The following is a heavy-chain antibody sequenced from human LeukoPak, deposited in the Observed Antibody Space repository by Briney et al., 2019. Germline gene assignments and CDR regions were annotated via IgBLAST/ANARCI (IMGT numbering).Heavy chain of an antibody. CDR1: GSTLDDCA. Sequence: PGRSLTLSCAASGSTLDDCAMLWARQARGKGLVWVSGISWYSGSIGYAGSVKGRFTTCRDNAKNSLYLQMNSLRAEDTALYYCAKDISPRPDYFDYWGQGTLLTVSS. V-gene: IGHV3-9*01. D-gene: IGHD6-6*01. CDR2: ISWYSGSI. CDR3: AKDISPRPDYFDY. J-gene: IGHJ4*02.